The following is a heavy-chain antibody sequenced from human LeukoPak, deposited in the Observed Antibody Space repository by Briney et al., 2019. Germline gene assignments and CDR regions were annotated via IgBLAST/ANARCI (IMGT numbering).Heavy chain of an antibody. J-gene: IGHJ6*03. CDR2: ISYDGSKK. CDR3: ARAPWELTDYYYMDV. Sequence: PGKSLRLSCAASGFTFSSYEMHWVRQAPGKGLEWVATISYDGSKKKYADSVKGRFTISRDSSKNTLYLQMSGLRGEDTAVYFCARAPWELTDYYYMDVWGKGTTVTVFS. D-gene: IGHD1-26*01. V-gene: IGHV3-30*03. CDR1: GFTFSSYE.